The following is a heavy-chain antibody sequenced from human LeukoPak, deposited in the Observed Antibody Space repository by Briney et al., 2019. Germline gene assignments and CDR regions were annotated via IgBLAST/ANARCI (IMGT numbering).Heavy chain of an antibody. CDR2: IYYSGST. CDR1: GGSISSSSYY. Sequence: SETLSLTCTVSGGSISSSSYYWRWIRQPPGKGLEWIGSIYYSGSTYYNPSLKSRVTISVDTSKNQFSLKLSSVTAADTAVSYSARLIVRYYDILTGYPYYFDYWGQGTLVTVSS. CDR3: ARLIVRYYDILTGYPYYFDY. V-gene: IGHV4-39*01. J-gene: IGHJ4*02. D-gene: IGHD3-9*01.